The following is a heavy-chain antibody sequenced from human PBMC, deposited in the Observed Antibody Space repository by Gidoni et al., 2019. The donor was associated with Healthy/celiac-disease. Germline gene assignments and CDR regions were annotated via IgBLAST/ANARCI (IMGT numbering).Heavy chain of an antibody. CDR3: ARARPLGYCSSTSCYTAGVNWFDP. J-gene: IGHJ5*02. Sequence: QVQLVQSGAEVKKPGSSVKVSCKASGGTFSSYAISWVRQAPGQGLEWMGGIIPIFGTANYAQKFQGRVTITADESTSTAYMELSSLRSEDTAVYYCARARPLGYCSSTSCYTAGVNWFDPWGQGTLVTVSS. CDR2: IIPIFGTA. D-gene: IGHD2-2*02. CDR1: GGTFSSYA. V-gene: IGHV1-69*01.